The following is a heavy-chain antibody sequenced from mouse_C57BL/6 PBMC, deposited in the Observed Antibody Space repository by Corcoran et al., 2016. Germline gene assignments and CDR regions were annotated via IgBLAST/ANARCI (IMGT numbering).Heavy chain of an antibody. Sequence: EVQLQQSGPELVKPGASVKISCKASGYTFTDYYMNWVKQSHGKSLEWIGDINPNNGGTSYNQKFKGKATLTVDKSSSTAYMELRSLTSEDSAVYYCARYPRPYYAMDYWGQGTSVTVSS. CDR3: ARYPRPYYAMDY. V-gene: IGHV1-26*01. CDR1: GYTFTDYY. J-gene: IGHJ4*01. CDR2: INPNNGGT.